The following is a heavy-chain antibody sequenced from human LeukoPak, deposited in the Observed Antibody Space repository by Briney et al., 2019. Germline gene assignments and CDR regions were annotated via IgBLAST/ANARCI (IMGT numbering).Heavy chain of an antibody. Sequence: GGSLRLSCAASGFAISTNYMNWVRQAPGKGLEWVSVIFSDDNTYYADSVKGRFTISRDISKNTVYLQMNSLRAEDTAVYYCATLRWGQVDYWGRGTLVTGSS. D-gene: IGHD2-21*02. CDR2: IFSDDNT. CDR1: GFAISTNY. J-gene: IGHJ4*02. CDR3: ATLRWGQVDY. V-gene: IGHV3-53*01.